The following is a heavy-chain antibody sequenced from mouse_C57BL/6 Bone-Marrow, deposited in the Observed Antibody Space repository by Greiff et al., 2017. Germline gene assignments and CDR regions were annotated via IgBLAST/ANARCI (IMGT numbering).Heavy chain of an antibody. Sequence: EVKLQESGPELVKPGASVKIPCKASGYTFTDYNMDWVKQSHGKSLEWIGDINPNNGGTIYNQKFKGKATLTVDKSFSTAYMELRRLTTEDTAVYYCARVKKIWHRPFAYWGQGTLVTVSA. D-gene: IGHD1-1*02. CDR2: INPNNGGT. J-gene: IGHJ3*01. CDR1: GYTFTDYN. V-gene: IGHV1-18*01. CDR3: ARVKKIWHRPFAY.